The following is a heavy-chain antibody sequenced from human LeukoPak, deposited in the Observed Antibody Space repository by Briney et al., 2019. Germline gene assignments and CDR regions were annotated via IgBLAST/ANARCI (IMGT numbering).Heavy chain of an antibody. V-gene: IGHV3-23*01. CDR1: GVTFSSYA. J-gene: IGHJ4*02. CDR3: AKVSVGYFDWLAFDY. Sequence: GGSLRLSCAASGVTFSSYAMSWVRQAPGKGLEWVSVISGSGGNTYYADSVKGRFTISRDNSKNALYLQMNSLRAEDTAVYYCAKVSVGYFDWLAFDYWGQGTLVTVSS. CDR2: ISGSGGNT. D-gene: IGHD3-9*01.